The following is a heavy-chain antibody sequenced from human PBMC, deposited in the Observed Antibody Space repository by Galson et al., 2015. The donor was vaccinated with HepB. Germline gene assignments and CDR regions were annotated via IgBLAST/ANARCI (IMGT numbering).Heavy chain of an antibody. CDR1: GGSISSYY. D-gene: IGHD3-22*01. Sequence: ETLSLTCTASGGSISSYYWSWIRQPPGKGLEWIGYIYYSGSTNYNPSFKSRVTISVDTSKNQFSLKLSSVTAADTAVYYCARSRGDYYDSSGYYYGGLEARFDPWGQGTLVTVSS. CDR2: IYYSGST. J-gene: IGHJ5*02. V-gene: IGHV4-59*01. CDR3: ARSRGDYYDSSGYYYGGLEARFDP.